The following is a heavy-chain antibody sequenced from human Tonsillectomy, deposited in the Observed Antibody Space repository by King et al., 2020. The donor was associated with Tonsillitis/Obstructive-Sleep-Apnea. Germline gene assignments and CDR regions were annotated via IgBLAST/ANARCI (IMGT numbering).Heavy chain of an antibody. V-gene: IGHV1-18*01. D-gene: IGHD2-15*01. J-gene: IGHJ5*02. CDR1: GYTFTSYG. CDR3: ARDYCSGGRCYSEWFDP. CDR2: ISAYIGET. Sequence: QLVQSGAEVKKPGASVKVSCKASGYTFTSYGITWVRQAPGLGLEWMGWISAYIGETKYGQKFQGRVAMTTDTSTSTAYMELRSLRSDDTAVYYCARDYCSGGRCYSEWFDPWGQGPLVTVSS.